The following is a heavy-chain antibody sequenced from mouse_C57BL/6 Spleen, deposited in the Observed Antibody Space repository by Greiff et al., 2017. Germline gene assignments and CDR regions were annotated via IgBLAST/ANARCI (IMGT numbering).Heavy chain of an antibody. J-gene: IGHJ1*03. CDR1: GYTFTSYW. CDR3: ARYRGGSSLYWYFDV. Sequence: QVQLQQPGAELVKPGASVKLSCKASGYTFTSYWMHWVKQRPGQGLEWIGMIHPNSGSTNYNEKFKSKATLTVDKSSSTAYMQLSSLTSEDSAVYYCARYRGGSSLYWYFDVWGTGTTVTVSS. V-gene: IGHV1-64*01. D-gene: IGHD1-1*01. CDR2: IHPNSGST.